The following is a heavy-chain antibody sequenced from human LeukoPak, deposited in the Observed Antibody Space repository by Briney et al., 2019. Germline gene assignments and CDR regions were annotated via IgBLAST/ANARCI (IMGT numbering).Heavy chain of an antibody. CDR3: AKVIHYYGSGSYDAFDI. CDR2: ISSSGGST. CDR1: GFTFSSYA. Sequence: GGSLRLSCAASGFTFSSYAMSWVRQAPGKGLEWVSAISSSGGSTYYADSVKGRFTISRDNSKNTLYLQMNSLRAEDTAVYYCAKVIHYYGSGSYDAFDIWGQGTMVTVSS. V-gene: IGHV3-23*01. D-gene: IGHD3-10*01. J-gene: IGHJ3*02.